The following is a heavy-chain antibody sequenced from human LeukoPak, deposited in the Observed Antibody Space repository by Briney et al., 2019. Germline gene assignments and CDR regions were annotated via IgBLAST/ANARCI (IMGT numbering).Heavy chain of an antibody. CDR3: ARGPAYYDILTGYLGTGYFDY. J-gene: IGHJ4*02. Sequence: GASVKVSCKASGYTFTGYYMHWVRQGPGQGLEWMGWINPNSGGTNYAQKFQGRVTMTRDTSISTAYMELSRLRSDDTAVYYCARGPAYYDILTGYLGTGYFDYWGQGTLVTVSS. CDR2: INPNSGGT. CDR1: GYTFTGYY. V-gene: IGHV1-2*02. D-gene: IGHD3-9*01.